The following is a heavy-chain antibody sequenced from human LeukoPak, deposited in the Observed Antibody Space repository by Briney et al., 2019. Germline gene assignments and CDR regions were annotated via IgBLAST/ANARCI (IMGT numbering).Heavy chain of an antibody. CDR1: GFTFSSYA. D-gene: IGHD2-2*01. CDR2: ISYDGSNK. V-gene: IGHV3-30-3*01. CDR3: ARERKSSTSMDY. J-gene: IGHJ4*02. Sequence: GGSLRLSCAASGFTFSSYAMHWVRQAPGKGLEWVAVISYDGSNKYYADSVKGRFTISRDNSKNTLYLQMNSLRGEDTAVYFCARERKSSTSMDYWGQGTLVTVSS.